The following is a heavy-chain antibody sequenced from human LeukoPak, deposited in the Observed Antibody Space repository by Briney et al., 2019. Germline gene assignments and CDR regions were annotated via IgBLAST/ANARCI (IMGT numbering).Heavy chain of an antibody. J-gene: IGHJ3*02. V-gene: IGHV1-46*01. D-gene: IGHD5-24*01. CDR1: GYTFTNYY. CDR2: INPGGDDT. Sequence: ASVKVSCKASGYTFTNYYIHWVRQAPGQGLEWMGLINPGGDDTDYAQNFQGRVTMTRDTSTSTVYMGLSSLRSEDTAVYYCARIRDGYNDAYDIWGQGTMVTVSS. CDR3: ARIRDGYNDAYDI.